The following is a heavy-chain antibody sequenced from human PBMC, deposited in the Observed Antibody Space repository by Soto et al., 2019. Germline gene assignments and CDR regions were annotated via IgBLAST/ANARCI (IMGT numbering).Heavy chain of an antibody. CDR3: AREGWPLLQTGMDV. D-gene: IGHD2-15*01. CDR2: ISSSNRTI. J-gene: IGHJ6*02. CDR1: GFTFRSYS. Sequence: GGSLRLSCAASGFTFRSYSMNWVRQAPGKGLEWVSYISSSNRTINYADAVKGRFIISRDNAKNSLYLQMHSLRDEDTAVYYCAREGWPLLQTGMDVWGQGTTVTVSS. V-gene: IGHV3-48*02.